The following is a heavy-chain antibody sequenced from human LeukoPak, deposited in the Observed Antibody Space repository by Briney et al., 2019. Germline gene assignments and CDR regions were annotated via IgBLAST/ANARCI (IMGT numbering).Heavy chain of an antibody. V-gene: IGHV4-59*08. Sequence: SETLSLTCTISGGSISTYYWTWIRQPPGQGLEWIGYIYYSGNTNYNPALKSRVTISLDTSRNQFSLKLNSVTAADTAVYYCARRVTGRGTFYFDYWGQGSLVIVSS. CDR3: ARRVTGRGTFYFDY. J-gene: IGHJ4*02. CDR2: IYYSGNT. D-gene: IGHD3-16*01. CDR1: GGSISTYY.